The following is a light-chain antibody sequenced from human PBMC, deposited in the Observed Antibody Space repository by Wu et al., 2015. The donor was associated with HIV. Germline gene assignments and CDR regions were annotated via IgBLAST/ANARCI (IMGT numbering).Light chain of an antibody. CDR1: ESISSS. CDR3: QKYNTAPWT. J-gene: IGKJ1*01. V-gene: IGKV1-8*01. Sequence: AIRLTQSPSSLSASTGDRVTITCRANESISSSLAWYQQKPSEAPKLLIYATSTLQSGVPSRFRGSGSGTDFTLTISSLQPEDVATYYCQKYNTAPWTFGQGTKVEMK. CDR2: ATS.